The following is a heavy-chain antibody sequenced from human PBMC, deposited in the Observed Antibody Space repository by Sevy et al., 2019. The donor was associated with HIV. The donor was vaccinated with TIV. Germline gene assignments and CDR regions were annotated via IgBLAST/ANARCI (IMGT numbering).Heavy chain of an antibody. J-gene: IGHJ6*02. CDR3: ASDLGVDYYGMDV. V-gene: IGHV3-53*01. D-gene: IGHD2-21*01. CDR2: NYSRGNT. Sequence: GGSLRLSCAVSGFIVSSNYMIWVRQAPGKGLEWVSINYSRGNTYYADSVKGRITISRDISKNTLYLQMNSLRAEDTAVYYCASDLGVDYYGMDVWGQGTTVTVSS. CDR1: GFIVSSNY.